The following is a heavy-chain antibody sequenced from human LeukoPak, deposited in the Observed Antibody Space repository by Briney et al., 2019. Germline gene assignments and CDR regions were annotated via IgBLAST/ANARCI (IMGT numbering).Heavy chain of an antibody. Sequence: GALRLSCAASGFTFRSYGMHWVRQAPGKGLEWVAVIWYDGSNTYYADSVKGRFTISRDNSKNTVYLQMNSLRAEDTAVYYCARDERQFDYWGQGTLVTVSS. CDR3: ARDERQFDY. CDR1: GFTFRSYG. V-gene: IGHV3-33*01. CDR2: IWYDGSNT. J-gene: IGHJ4*02.